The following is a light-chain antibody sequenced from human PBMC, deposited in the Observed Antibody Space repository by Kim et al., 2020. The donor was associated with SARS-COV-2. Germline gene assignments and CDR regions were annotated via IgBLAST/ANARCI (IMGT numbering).Light chain of an antibody. CDR1: SSNIGTDY. Sequence: QSVLAQPPSASGTPGQRITISCSGSSSNIGTDYVYWYQQLRGTAPKLLIYRNNQRPSGVPDRFSGSKSGTSASLAISGLRSEDEAEYYCAAWDDSLSGWVFGGGTQLTVL. CDR3: AAWDDSLSGWV. V-gene: IGLV1-47*01. CDR2: RNN. J-gene: IGLJ3*02.